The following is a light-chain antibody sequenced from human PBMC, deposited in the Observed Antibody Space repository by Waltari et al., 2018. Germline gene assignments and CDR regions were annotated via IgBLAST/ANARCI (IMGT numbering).Light chain of an antibody. V-gene: IGLV3-1*01. Sequence: SYEVTQPPSVSVSPRQRATITCSGEKLGSKYVSWYQQKSGQSPVLVIYLDDKRPSGIPGRFSGSNSGNTATLTISGTQPMDEADYYCQAWDSSAFVFGAGTKVTVL. CDR2: LDD. J-gene: IGLJ1*01. CDR1: KLGSKY. CDR3: QAWDSSAFV.